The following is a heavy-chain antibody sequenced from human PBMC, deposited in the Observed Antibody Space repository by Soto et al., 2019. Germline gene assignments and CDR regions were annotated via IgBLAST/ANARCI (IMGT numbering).Heavy chain of an antibody. Sequence: GGSLRLSCAASGFTFSSYAMSWFRQAPGKGLEWVSAISCSGGSTYYADSVKGRFTISRDNSKNTLYLQMNSLRAEDTAVYYCAKDDFYYDRLGQKDYWGRGTLVTVSS. CDR3: AKDDFYYDRLGQKDY. CDR2: ISCSGGST. D-gene: IGHD3-22*01. V-gene: IGHV3-23*01. J-gene: IGHJ4*02. CDR1: GFTFSSYA.